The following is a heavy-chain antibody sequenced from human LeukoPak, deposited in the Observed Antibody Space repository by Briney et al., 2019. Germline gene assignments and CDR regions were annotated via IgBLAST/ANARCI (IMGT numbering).Heavy chain of an antibody. V-gene: IGHV4-59*08. Sequence: PSETLSLTCTVSGGSISSYYWSWIRQPPGKGLEWIGYIYYSGSTNYNPSLKSRVAISVDTSKNQFSLKLSSVTAADTAVYYCARQFHRLAARPDEGWFDPWGQGTLVTVSS. CDR3: ARQFHRLAARPDEGWFDP. D-gene: IGHD6-6*01. CDR2: IYYSGST. CDR1: GGSISSYY. J-gene: IGHJ5*02.